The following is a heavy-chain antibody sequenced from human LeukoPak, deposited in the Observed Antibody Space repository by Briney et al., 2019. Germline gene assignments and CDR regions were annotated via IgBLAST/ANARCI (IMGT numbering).Heavy chain of an antibody. J-gene: IGHJ6*02. D-gene: IGHD3-10*01. Sequence: GGSLRLSCAASGFTFSRFGMNWVRQAPGKGLEWISYISSTSSAISYAGSVKGRFTISRDNAKNSLYLQMDSLRAEDAAVYYCARDQGNMIRGIIRQYYGLDVWGQGTTVTVSS. V-gene: IGHV3-48*04. CDR3: ARDQGNMIRGIIRQYYGLDV. CDR1: GFTFSRFG. CDR2: ISSTSSAI.